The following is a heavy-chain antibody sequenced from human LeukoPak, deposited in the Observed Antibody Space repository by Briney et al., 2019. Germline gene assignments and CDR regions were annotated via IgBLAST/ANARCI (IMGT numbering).Heavy chain of an antibody. CDR3: TTGTPYSLRGYCSGGSCYSGSDYFDY. D-gene: IGHD2-15*01. CDR2: IESKTDGGTT. Sequence: PGGSLRLSCAASGFSFSDAWMSWVRQIPGKGLEWVGRIESKTDGGTTDYAAPVKGRFTISRDDLKNTLYLQMNSLKSEDTAVYYCTTGTPYSLRGYCSGGSCYSGSDYFDYWGQGTLVTVSS. V-gene: IGHV3-15*04. CDR1: GFSFSDAW. J-gene: IGHJ4*02.